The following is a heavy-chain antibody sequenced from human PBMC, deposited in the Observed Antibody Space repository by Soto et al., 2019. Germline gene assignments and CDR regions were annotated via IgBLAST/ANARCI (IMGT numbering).Heavy chain of an antibody. Sequence: QAHLVQSGAEVREPGASVKVSCRTSGYTFINYYIHWVRQAPGHGLEWMAIINPMSGATNYAQKFQGRITVTMDTSTTTDYMEVSSLTSEDTAVYYCARDLAAGDLWGQGTLVTVSS. J-gene: IGHJ4*02. CDR2: INPMSGAT. CDR3: ARDLAAGDL. D-gene: IGHD2-21*01. V-gene: IGHV1-46*01. CDR1: GYTFINYY.